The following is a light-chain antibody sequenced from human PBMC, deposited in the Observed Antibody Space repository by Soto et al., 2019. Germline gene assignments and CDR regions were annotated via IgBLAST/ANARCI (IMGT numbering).Light chain of an antibody. V-gene: IGLV1-40*01. CDR2: GNS. J-gene: IGLJ3*02. CDR1: SSNIGAGYD. Sequence: QSVLTQPPSVSGAPGQRVTISCTGSSSNIGAGYDVHWYQQLPGTAPKLLIYGNSNRPSGVPDRFCGSKSGTSASLAITGLQAEDEADYCCQSYDSSLSGAVFGGGTKVTVL. CDR3: QSYDSSLSGAV.